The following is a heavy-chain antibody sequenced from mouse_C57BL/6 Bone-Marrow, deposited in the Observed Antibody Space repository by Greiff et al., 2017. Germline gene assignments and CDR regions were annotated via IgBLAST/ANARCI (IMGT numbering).Heavy chain of an antibody. D-gene: IGHD1-1*01. V-gene: IGHV3-6*01. J-gene: IGHJ1*03. Sequence: DVQLQESGPGLVKPSQSLSLTCSVTGYSITSGYYWNWIRQFPGNKLEWMGYISYDGSNNYNPSLKNRISITRDTSKNQFFLKLNSVTTEDTATYYCAREDGSSYWYFDVWGTGTTVTVSS. CDR2: ISYDGSN. CDR1: GYSITSGYY. CDR3: AREDGSSYWYFDV.